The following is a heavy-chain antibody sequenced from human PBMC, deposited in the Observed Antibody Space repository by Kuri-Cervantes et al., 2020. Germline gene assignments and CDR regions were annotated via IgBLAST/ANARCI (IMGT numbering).Heavy chain of an antibody. CDR2: ISGSGDRT. V-gene: IGHV3-23*01. CDR1: GFTFSSYG. Sequence: SRAASGFTFSSYGMHWVRQAPGKGLEWVSAISGSGDRTWYRDSVKGLCNISSDNSKSTLYVQMNSLRADETAIYYCSKGGGGPQQFNYWGQGTLVTVSS. J-gene: IGHJ4*02. CDR3: SKGGGGPQQFNY. D-gene: IGHD2-15*01.